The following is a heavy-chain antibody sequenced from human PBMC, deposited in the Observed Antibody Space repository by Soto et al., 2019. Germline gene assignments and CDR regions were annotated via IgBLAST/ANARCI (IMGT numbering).Heavy chain of an antibody. CDR3: AREVAGRDPYYGLDV. J-gene: IGHJ6*02. V-gene: IGHV4-59*01. Sequence: QVQLQESGPGLVKASETLSLTCTVSGDSIISYYWTWIRQPPRKGLAWIGNIFYGGTTNYHPSHKNRLPISVDTPKKQFSLKLTSVPAADTAVSYCAREVAGRDPYYGLDVWGQGTTVTVS. CDR1: GDSIISYY. D-gene: IGHD6-19*01. CDR2: IFYGGTT.